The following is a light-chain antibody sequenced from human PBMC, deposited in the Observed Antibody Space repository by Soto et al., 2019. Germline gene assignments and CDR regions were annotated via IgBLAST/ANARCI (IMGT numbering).Light chain of an antibody. CDR3: SSYTSSSTLYV. CDR2: EVS. J-gene: IGLJ1*01. V-gene: IGLV2-14*01. CDR1: SSDVGGYKY. Sequence: QSALTQPASVSGSPGQSITISCTGTSSDVGGYKYVSWYQQHPGKSPRLMIYEVSNRPSGVSHRFSGSKSGNTASLTISGLQAEDEADYYCSSYTSSSTLYVFGTGTKATVL.